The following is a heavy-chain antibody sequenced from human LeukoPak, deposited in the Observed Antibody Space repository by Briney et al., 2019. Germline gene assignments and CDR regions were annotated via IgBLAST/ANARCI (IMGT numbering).Heavy chain of an antibody. J-gene: IGHJ4*02. CDR1: GGSFSSSNYY. CDR2: IYYSGST. V-gene: IGHV4-39*01. D-gene: IGHD3-22*01. CDR3: ARHSVAYYYDFDY. Sequence: PSETLSPTCTVSGGSFSSSNYYWGWIRQPPGKGLEWIGSIYYSGSTYYNPSLKSRVTISVDTSKNQFSLKLSSVTAADTAAYYCARHSVAYYYDFDYWGQGTLVTVSS.